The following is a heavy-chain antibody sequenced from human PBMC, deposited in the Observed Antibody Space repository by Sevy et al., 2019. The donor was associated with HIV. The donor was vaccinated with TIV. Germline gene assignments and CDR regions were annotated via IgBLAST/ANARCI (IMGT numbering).Heavy chain of an antibody. D-gene: IGHD2-15*01. J-gene: IGHJ6*02. CDR2: ISSSSNYI. Sequence: GGSLRLSCAASGFTFSSYNMNWVRQAPGKGLEWVSSISSSSNYIYYADSMKGRFTIPRDNAKNSLYLQMNSLRAEDTAVYYCARVVAYCSGGSCFPGYYYGMDVWGQGTTVTVSS. CDR1: GFTFSSYN. V-gene: IGHV3-21*01. CDR3: ARVVAYCSGGSCFPGYYYGMDV.